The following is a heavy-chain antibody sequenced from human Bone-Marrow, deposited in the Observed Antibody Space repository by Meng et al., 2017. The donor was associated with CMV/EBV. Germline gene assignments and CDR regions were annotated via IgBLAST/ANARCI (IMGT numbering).Heavy chain of an antibody. J-gene: IGHJ4*02. CDR1: GFTVSSNY. D-gene: IGHD6-13*01. CDR2: IYSCGST. CDR3: AREVASAGPAFDY. V-gene: IGHV3-66*03. Sequence: ETLSLTCAASGFTVSSNYMSWVRQAPGKGLEWVSVIYSCGSTYYADSVKGRFTISRDNSKNTLYLQMTSLRAEDTAVYYCAREVASAGPAFDYWGQGTLVTVSS.